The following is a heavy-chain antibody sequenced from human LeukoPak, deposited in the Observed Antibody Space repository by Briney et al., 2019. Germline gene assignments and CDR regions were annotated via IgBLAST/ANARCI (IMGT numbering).Heavy chain of an antibody. CDR1: GGSFSGYY. CDR2: INHSGST. J-gene: IGHJ4*02. Sequence: PSETLSLTCAVYGGSFSGYYWSWIRQPPGKGLEWIGEINHSGSTNYNPSLKSRVTISVDTSKNQFSLKLSSVTAADTAVYYCARLSGYSYGRRPYFDYWGQGTLLTVSS. D-gene: IGHD5-18*01. V-gene: IGHV4-34*01. CDR3: ARLSGYSYGRRPYFDY.